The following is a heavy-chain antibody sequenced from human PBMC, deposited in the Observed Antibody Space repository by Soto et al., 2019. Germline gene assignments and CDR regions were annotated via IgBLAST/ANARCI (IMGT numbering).Heavy chain of an antibody. CDR3: ARTSRDGYNWDYYYGMDV. Sequence: PSETLSLTCTVSGGSISSSSYYWGWIRQPPGKGLEWIGSIYYSGSTYYNPSLKSRVTISVDTSKNQFSLKLSSVPAADTAVYYCARTSRDGYNWDYYYGMDVWGQGTTVTVSS. V-gene: IGHV4-39*01. J-gene: IGHJ6*02. D-gene: IGHD5-12*01. CDR2: IYYSGST. CDR1: GGSISSSSYY.